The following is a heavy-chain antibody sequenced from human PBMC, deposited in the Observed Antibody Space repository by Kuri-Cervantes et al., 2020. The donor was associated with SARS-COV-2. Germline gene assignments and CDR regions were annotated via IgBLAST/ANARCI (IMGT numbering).Heavy chain of an antibody. V-gene: IGHV3-30-3*01. Sequence: GESLKISCAASGFTFSSYAMHWVRQAPGKGLEWVAVISYDGSNKYYADSVKGRFTISRDNSKNSLYLQMNSLRAEDTALYYCAKDRYYGSGSYMDVWGKGTTVTVSS. CDR2: ISYDGSNK. J-gene: IGHJ6*03. CDR1: GFTFSSYA. D-gene: IGHD3-10*01. CDR3: AKDRYYGSGSYMDV.